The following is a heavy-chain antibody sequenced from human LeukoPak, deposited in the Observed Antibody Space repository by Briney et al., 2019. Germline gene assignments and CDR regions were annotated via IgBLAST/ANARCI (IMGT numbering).Heavy chain of an antibody. CDR1: GFTFSDYW. CDR2: IKQDGSQR. CDR3: ARRGGSSSRRSPIDY. Sequence: GGSLRLSCTASGFTFSDYWMTWVRQAPGKGPEWVANIKQDGSQRYYVESVRGRFTISRDNAKNSLFLQMNGLRAEDTAVYYCARRGGSSSRRSPIDYWGQGTLVTVSS. D-gene: IGHD6-6*01. J-gene: IGHJ4*02. V-gene: IGHV3-7*01.